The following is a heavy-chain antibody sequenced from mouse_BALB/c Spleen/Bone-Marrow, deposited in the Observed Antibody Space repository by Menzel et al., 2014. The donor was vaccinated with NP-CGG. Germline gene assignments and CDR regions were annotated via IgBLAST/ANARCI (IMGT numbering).Heavy chain of an antibody. CDR1: GFTFSSYA. Sequence: EVKLVESGGGLVKPGGSLKLSCAASGFTFSSYAMSWVRQTPEKRLEWVASISSGGSTYYPDSVKGRFTISRDNARSILYLQMSSLRSEDTAMYYCAREGDGYDPAWFAYWGQGTLVTVSA. J-gene: IGHJ3*01. V-gene: IGHV5-6-5*01. CDR3: AREGDGYDPAWFAY. CDR2: ISSGGST. D-gene: IGHD2-2*01.